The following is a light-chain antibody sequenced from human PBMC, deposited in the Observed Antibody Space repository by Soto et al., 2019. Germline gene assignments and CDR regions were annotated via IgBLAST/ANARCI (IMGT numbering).Light chain of an antibody. Sequence: SYELTQPPSVSVAPGQTATITCGGDNIETKSVHWCQQKPGQAPVLVVYDDSDRPSGIPERFSGSNSGNTATLTISRVEAGDEADYYCQVWDTSSDYVVFGGGTKLTVL. CDR2: DDS. J-gene: IGLJ2*01. CDR3: QVWDTSSDYVV. CDR1: NIETKS. V-gene: IGLV3-21*02.